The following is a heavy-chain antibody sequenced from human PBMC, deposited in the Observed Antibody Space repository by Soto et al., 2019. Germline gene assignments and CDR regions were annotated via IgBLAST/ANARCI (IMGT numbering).Heavy chain of an antibody. CDR1: GFTFSSYG. J-gene: IGHJ6*02. D-gene: IGHD3-3*01. CDR2: ISYDGSNK. Sequence: QVQLVESGGGVVQPGRSLRLSCAASGFTFSSYGMHWVRQAPGKGLEWVAVISYDGSNKYYADSVKGRFTISRDNSKNTLYLQMNSLRAEDTAVYYCARIVWSGYHHFPGYYGMDVWGQGTTVTVSS. CDR3: ARIVWSGYHHFPGYYGMDV. V-gene: IGHV3-30*03.